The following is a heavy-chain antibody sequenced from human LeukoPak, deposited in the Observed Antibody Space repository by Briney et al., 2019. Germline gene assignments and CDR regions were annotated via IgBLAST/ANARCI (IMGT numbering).Heavy chain of an antibody. CDR1: GFTFSSYA. D-gene: IGHD2-15*01. Sequence: PGGSLRLFCAASGFTFSSYAMHWVRQAPGKGLEWVAVISYDGSNKYYADSVKGRFTISRDNSKNTLYLQMNSLRAEDTAVYYCARDSLLAAPWYGMDVWGQGTTVTVSS. CDR2: ISYDGSNK. CDR3: ARDSLLAAPWYGMDV. V-gene: IGHV3-30*04. J-gene: IGHJ6*02.